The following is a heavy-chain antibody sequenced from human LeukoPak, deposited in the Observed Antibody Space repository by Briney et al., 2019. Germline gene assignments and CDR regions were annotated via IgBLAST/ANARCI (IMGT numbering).Heavy chain of an antibody. CDR1: GYTFTSYY. J-gene: IGHJ4*02. CDR2: INPSGGST. V-gene: IGHV1-46*01. CDR3: AIAADSSGPGDY. D-gene: IGHD3-22*01. Sequence: ASVTVSFKASGYTFTSYYMHWVRQPPGQGLEWMGIINPSGGSTSYAQKFQGRVTMTRDTSTSTVYMELSGLRSEDTAVYYCAIAADSSGPGDYWGQGTLVTVSS.